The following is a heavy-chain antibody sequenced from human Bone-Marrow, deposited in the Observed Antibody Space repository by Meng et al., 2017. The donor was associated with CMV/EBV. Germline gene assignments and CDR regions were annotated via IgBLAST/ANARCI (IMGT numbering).Heavy chain of an antibody. CDR2: ISSSSSYI. CDR1: GFTFSSYS. D-gene: IGHD5-24*01. V-gene: IGHV3-21*01. CDR3: ATYHGYKGDLDH. Sequence: GGSLRLSCAASGFTFSSYSMNWVRQAPGKGLEWVSSISSSSSYIYYADSVKGRFTISRDNAKNSLYLQMNSLRAEDTAVYYCATYHGYKGDLDHWGQGTLVTVSS. J-gene: IGHJ4*02.